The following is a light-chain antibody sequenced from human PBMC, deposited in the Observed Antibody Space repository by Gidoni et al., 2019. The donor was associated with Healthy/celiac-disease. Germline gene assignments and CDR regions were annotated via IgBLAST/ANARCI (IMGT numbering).Light chain of an antibody. V-gene: IGLV1-51*01. CDR1: SSNIGNNY. CDR3: GTWDSSLSAGFWV. Sequence: QSVLTPPPSVSAAPGQKVTISCSGSSSNIGNNYVSWYQQLPGTAPKLLIYDNNKRPSGIPDRVSGSKSGTSATLGITGLQTGDEADYYCGTWDSSLSAGFWVFGGGTKLTVL. J-gene: IGLJ3*02. CDR2: DNN.